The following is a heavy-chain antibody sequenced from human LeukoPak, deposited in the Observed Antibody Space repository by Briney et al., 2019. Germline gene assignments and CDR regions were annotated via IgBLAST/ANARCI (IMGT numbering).Heavy chain of an antibody. CDR2: INHSGST. Sequence: SETLSLTGAVYGGSFSGYYWSWIRQPPGKGLEWIGEINHSGSTNYNPSLKSRVTISVDTSKNQFSLKLSSVTAADTAVYYCASGDSSSWYFWFDPWGQGTLVTVSS. V-gene: IGHV4-34*01. J-gene: IGHJ5*02. D-gene: IGHD6-13*01. CDR1: GGSFSGYY. CDR3: ASGDSSSWYFWFDP.